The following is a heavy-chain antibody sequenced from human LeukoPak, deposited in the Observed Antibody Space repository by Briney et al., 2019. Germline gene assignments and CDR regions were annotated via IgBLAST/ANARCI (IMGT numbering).Heavy chain of an antibody. CDR3: ARDYYGTSGYPLRYFDY. CDR2: IYYSGST. V-gene: IGHV4-59*01. CDR1: GGSISSYC. D-gene: IGHD3-22*01. Sequence: KTSETLSLTCTVSGGSISSYCWNWIRQPPGKGLEWIGYIYYSGSTNYNPSLKSRVTISVDTSKNQFSLKLSSVTAADTAVYYCARDYYGTSGYPLRYFDYWGQGTLVTVSS. J-gene: IGHJ4*02.